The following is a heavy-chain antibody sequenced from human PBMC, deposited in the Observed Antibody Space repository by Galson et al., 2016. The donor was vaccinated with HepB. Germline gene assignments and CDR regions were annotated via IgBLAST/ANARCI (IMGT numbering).Heavy chain of an antibody. J-gene: IGHJ3*02. CDR3: VSGYTSGI. D-gene: IGHD6-25*01. CDR2: INQDGNGR. Sequence: SLRLSCAASGFTFRDYYMIWIRQAPGKGLEWVASINQDGNGRYYVDSAKGRFIISRDNARTSLSLQMHSLRVDDTSIYYCVSGYTSGIWGPGTMVIVSS. V-gene: IGHV3-7*01. CDR1: GFTFRDYY.